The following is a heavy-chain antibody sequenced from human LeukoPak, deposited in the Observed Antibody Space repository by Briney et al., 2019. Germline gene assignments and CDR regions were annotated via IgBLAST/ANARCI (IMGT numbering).Heavy chain of an antibody. V-gene: IGHV4-59*01. Sequence: SETLSLTCTISGGSISSYYWSWVRRPPGKGLEWIGYIYYSGSTNYNPSLKSRVTISVDTSKNQFSLKLSSVTAADTAVYYCARGYDSSGYYFFDYWGQGTLVTVSS. CDR3: ARGYDSSGYYFFDY. D-gene: IGHD3-22*01. CDR1: GGSISSYY. CDR2: IYYSGST. J-gene: IGHJ4*02.